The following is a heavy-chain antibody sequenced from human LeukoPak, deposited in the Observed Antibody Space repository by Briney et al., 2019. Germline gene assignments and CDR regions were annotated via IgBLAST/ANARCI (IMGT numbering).Heavy chain of an antibody. V-gene: IGHV1-8*03. CDR1: GYTFTTLD. D-gene: IGHD1-26*01. CDR2: INPNSGNR. CDR3: ARYEESGSSFHWFDP. Sequence: ASVKVSCKASGYTFTTLDINWVRQATGQGLEWMGWINPNSGNRGYAQKFQGRVTITRDTSISTAYMELSSLRSEDTAVYYCARYEESGSSFHWFDPWGQGTLVTVSS. J-gene: IGHJ5*02.